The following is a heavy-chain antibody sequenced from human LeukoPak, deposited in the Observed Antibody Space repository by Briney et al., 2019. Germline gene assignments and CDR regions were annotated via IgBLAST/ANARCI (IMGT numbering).Heavy chain of an antibody. CDR3: ARGSGGSGSYMAPSGPHYYYYYMDV. CDR1: GGSFSGYY. Sequence: SETLSLTCAVYGGSFSGYYWSWIRQPPGKGLEWIGEINHSGSTNYDPSLKSRVTISVDTSKNQFSLKLSSVTAADTAVYYCARGSGGSGSYMAPSGPHYYYYYMDVWGKGTTVTVSS. D-gene: IGHD3-10*01. CDR2: INHSGST. J-gene: IGHJ6*03. V-gene: IGHV4-34*01.